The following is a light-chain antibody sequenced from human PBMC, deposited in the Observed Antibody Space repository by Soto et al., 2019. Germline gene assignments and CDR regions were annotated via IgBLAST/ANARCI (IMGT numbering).Light chain of an antibody. Sequence: EIVMTQSPATLSVSPGERATLSCRASQSVSSNLAWYQQKPGQAPRLLIYDASTRATGIPARISGSGSGTEFTLTISSLQSEDFAVYYCQQYKNWWTFGQGTKVEIK. V-gene: IGKV3-15*01. CDR3: QQYKNWWT. J-gene: IGKJ1*01. CDR1: QSVSSN. CDR2: DAS.